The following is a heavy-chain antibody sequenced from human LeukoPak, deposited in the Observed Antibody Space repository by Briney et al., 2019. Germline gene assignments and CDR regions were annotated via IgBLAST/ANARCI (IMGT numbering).Heavy chain of an antibody. CDR1: GFTFSSYG. Sequence: PGGSLRLSCAASGFTFSSYGMHWVRQAPGKGLEWVAFIRYDGSNKYYADSVKGRLTISRDNSKNTLYLQMNSLRAEDTAVYYCAKGITFGGVIVNPIDYWGQGTLVTVSS. CDR3: AKGITFGGVIVNPIDY. V-gene: IGHV3-30*02. CDR2: IRYDGSNK. D-gene: IGHD3-16*02. J-gene: IGHJ4*02.